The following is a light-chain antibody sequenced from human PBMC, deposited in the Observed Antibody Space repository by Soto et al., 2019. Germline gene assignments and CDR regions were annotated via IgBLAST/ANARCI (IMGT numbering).Light chain of an antibody. CDR2: AVS. Sequence: QSALTQPASVSGSPGQSITISCTGTSSDVGAYNYVSWYQQHPGKAPKLIIYAVSNRPSGVSNRFSGSKSGNTASLTISGLQAEDEADYYCSSYSISNTLGVFGGGTKLTVL. J-gene: IGLJ2*01. CDR1: SSDVGAYNY. CDR3: SSYSISNTLGV. V-gene: IGLV2-14*01.